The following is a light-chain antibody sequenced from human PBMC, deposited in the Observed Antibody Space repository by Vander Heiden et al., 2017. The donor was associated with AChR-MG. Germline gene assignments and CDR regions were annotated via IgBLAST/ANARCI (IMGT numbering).Light chain of an antibody. CDR3: QQYKSWPRT. Sequence: EIVMTQSPGTLSVSPGERATLSCRASQSVSSNLAWYQQKPGQAPRLLIFGASTRATGIPARFSGSESGTEFTLTISSLQSEDFAVYYCQQYKSWPRTFGQRTKLEIK. CDR2: GAS. V-gene: IGKV3-15*01. J-gene: IGKJ2*01. CDR1: QSVSSN.